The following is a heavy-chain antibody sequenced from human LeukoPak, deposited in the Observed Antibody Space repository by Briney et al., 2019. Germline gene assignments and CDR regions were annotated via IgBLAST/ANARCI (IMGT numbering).Heavy chain of an antibody. Sequence: HPGGSLRLSCAASGFTFSSYAMSWVRQAPGKGLEWVSAISGSGGSTYYADSVKGRFTISRDNSKNTLYLQMNSLRAEDTAVYYCAKIPEVAVHYYDSSGYYYFDYWGQGTLVTVSS. V-gene: IGHV3-23*01. CDR1: GFTFSSYA. CDR3: AKIPEVAVHYYDSSGYYYFDY. J-gene: IGHJ4*02. CDR2: ISGSGGST. D-gene: IGHD3-22*01.